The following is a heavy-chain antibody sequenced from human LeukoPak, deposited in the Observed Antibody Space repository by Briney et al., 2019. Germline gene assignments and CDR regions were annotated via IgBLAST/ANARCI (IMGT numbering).Heavy chain of an antibody. Sequence: NPSETLSLTCTVSGASVSSHYWSWLRQPPGEGLEWIGFVFYGVSTFYNPSLRSRATISVDTSKKQASLKLSSVTAADTGVYYCARLHCSSTSCYDYYYYYMDVWGKGTTVIVSS. CDR2: VFYGVST. D-gene: IGHD2-2*01. J-gene: IGHJ6*03. V-gene: IGHV4-59*08. CDR3: ARLHCSSTSCYDYYYYYMDV. CDR1: GASVSSHY.